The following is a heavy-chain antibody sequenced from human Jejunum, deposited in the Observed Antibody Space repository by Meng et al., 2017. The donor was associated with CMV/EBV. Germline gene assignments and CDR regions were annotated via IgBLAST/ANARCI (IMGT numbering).Heavy chain of an antibody. Sequence: CKAFGSTFTSNSLIWVRQAPGQGPEWMGWINTNTGNPTYARDFTGRFVFSLDTSVSTAYLQISSLKAEDTAVYYCARDGLNERYFDYWGQGTLVTVSS. CDR1: GSTFTSNS. CDR2: INTNTGNP. J-gene: IGHJ4*02. CDR3: ARDGLNERYFDY. V-gene: IGHV7-4-1*02.